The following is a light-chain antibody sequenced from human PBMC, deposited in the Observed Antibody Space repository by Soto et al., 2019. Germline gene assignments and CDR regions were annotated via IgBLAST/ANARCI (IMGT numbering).Light chain of an antibody. CDR3: QQYGSSPPYT. CDR1: QSVSNNY. CDR2: GSS. V-gene: IGKV3-20*01. J-gene: IGKJ2*01. Sequence: EVVLTQSPGTLSLSPGESATLSCRASQSVSNNYFAWYQQKPGQAPRLLIFGSSDRATGIPDRFSGSGSGTDFTLTISRLEPEDFAVYYCQQYGSSPPYTFGQRTKLEIK.